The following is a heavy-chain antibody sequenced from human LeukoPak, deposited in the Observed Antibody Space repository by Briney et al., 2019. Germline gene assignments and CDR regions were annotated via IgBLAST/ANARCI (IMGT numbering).Heavy chain of an antibody. CDR3: ARDTNDDKVPGC. D-gene: IGHD3-22*01. Sequence: SETLSLTCTVSGYSISSGYYWGWIRQPPGKRLEWIGSIYHSGSTYYNPSLKSRVTISVDTSKNQFSLKLSSVTAADTAVYYCARDTNDDKVPGCWGQGTLVTVSS. J-gene: IGHJ4*02. CDR1: GYSISSGYY. CDR2: IYHSGST. V-gene: IGHV4-38-2*02.